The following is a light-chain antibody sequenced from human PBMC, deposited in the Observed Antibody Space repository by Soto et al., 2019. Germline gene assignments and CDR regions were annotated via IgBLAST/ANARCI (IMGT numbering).Light chain of an antibody. CDR1: QGINNW. Sequence: QMTQSPSSVSVSIGDRVTITCRASQGINNWLAWYQQTPGKAPKLLIYATSTLQSGVPSRFSGSGSGTELTLTISSLQPEDFATYYCQQANSFPHTVGGGTKVEIK. V-gene: IGKV1-12*01. J-gene: IGKJ4*01. CDR3: QQANSFPHT. CDR2: ATS.